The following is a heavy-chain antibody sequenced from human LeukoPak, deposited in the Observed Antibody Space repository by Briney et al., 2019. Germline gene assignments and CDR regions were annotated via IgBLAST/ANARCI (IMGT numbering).Heavy chain of an antibody. CDR1: GGSISSSSYY. V-gene: IGHV4-39*01. CDR2: VYYSGST. D-gene: IGHD2-15*01. Sequence: SETLSLTCTVSGGSISSSSYYWGWIRQPPGKGLEWIGNVYYSGSTNYNPSLQSRVTISVDTSKNQFSLKLNSVTAADTAVYYCASFYCSGGSCYQYYSYYYMDVWGKGTTVTISS. CDR3: ASFYCSGGSCYQYYSYYYMDV. J-gene: IGHJ6*03.